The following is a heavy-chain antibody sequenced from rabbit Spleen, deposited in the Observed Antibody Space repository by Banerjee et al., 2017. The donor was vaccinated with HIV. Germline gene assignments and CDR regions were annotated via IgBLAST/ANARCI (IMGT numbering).Heavy chain of an antibody. J-gene: IGHJ6*01. V-gene: IGHV1S40*01. CDR1: GFSFSSRYY. CDR3: ARDSGSSFSSYGMDL. Sequence: QSLEESGGGLVQPEGSLTLTCTASGFSFSSRYYMCWVRQAPGKGLEWIGCVGSGATGNTYYPSWAKGRFTISKTSSTTVTLQMTSLTAADTATYFCARDSGSSFSSYGMDLWGQGTLVTVS. D-gene: IGHD8-1*01. CDR2: VGSGATGNT.